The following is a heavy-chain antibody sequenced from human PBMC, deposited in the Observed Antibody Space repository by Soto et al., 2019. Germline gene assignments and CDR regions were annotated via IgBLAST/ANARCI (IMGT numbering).Heavy chain of an antibody. CDR2: IIPSYDRT. V-gene: IGHV1-69*06. Sequence: QVLLLQSGSEVKKPGSSVKVSCKASGDAFQSYAIHWVRQAPGQGLEYMGRIIPSYDRTKYAQKFQGRLTVTADMYTSTVYMELSSLRSEDTAVYYCARDPTTDYGDDTFDYWGQGTKVIVS. J-gene: IGHJ4*02. D-gene: IGHD4-17*01. CDR3: ARDPTTDYGDDTFDY. CDR1: GDAFQSYA.